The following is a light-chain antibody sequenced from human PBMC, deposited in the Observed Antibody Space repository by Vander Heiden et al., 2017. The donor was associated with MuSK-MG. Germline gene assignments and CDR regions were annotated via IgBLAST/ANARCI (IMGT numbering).Light chain of an antibody. Sequence: EIVLTQSPATLSLSPGERATLSCRASQSVGTYLAWFQQKPGQAPRLLIYDASNRAAGIPARFSGSGSGTDFNLTISSLEPEDFAVYYCQQRYIWPPITFGQGTRLEIK. J-gene: IGKJ5*01. CDR2: DAS. V-gene: IGKV3-11*01. CDR1: QSVGTY. CDR3: QQRYIWPPIT.